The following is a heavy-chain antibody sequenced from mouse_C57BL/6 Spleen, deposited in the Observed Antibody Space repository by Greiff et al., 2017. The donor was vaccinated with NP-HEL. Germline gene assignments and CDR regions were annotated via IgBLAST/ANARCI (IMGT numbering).Heavy chain of an antibody. CDR3: TTTRGKKDYYAMDY. V-gene: IGHV14-4*01. CDR1: GFNIKDDY. D-gene: IGHD2-1*01. J-gene: IGHJ4*01. CDR2: IDPENGDT. Sequence: EVQLQQSGAELVRPGASVKLSCTASGFNIKDDYMHWVKQRPEQGLEWIGWIDPENGDTEYASKFQGKATITADTSSNTAYLQLSSLTSEDTAVYYCTTTRGKKDYYAMDYWGQGTSVTVSS.